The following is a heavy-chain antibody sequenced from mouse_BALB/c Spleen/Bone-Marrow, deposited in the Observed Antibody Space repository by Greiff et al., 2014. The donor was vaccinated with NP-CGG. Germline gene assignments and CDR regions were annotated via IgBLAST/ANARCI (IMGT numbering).Heavy chain of an antibody. D-gene: IGHD1-1*02. CDR2: IYYSGTI. V-gene: IGHV3-5*02. Sequence: EVQLQQSGPGLVKPSQTVSLTCTVTGISITAGNYRWSWIRQFPGNKLEWIGYIYYSGTITYNPSLTSRTTITRDTSKNQFFLEMNSLTAGDTATYYCARDGNYAMDYWGQGTSVAVSS. J-gene: IGHJ4*01. CDR3: ARDGNYAMDY. CDR1: GISITAGNYR.